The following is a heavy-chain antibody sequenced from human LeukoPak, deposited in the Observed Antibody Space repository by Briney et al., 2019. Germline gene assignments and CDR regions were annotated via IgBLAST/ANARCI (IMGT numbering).Heavy chain of an antibody. CDR1: GFVFSAFR. CDR3: AKDRGRAVAGSEFDY. Sequence: GGSLRLSCAGAGFVFSAFRMIWIRQTPGKGLEWIAYISRDGTITHYGDSVRGRFTISRDNSKNTLYLEMNSLRAEDTALYYCAKDRGRAVAGSEFDYWGQGTLVTVSS. J-gene: IGHJ4*02. CDR2: ISRDGTIT. D-gene: IGHD6-19*01. V-gene: IGHV3-23*01.